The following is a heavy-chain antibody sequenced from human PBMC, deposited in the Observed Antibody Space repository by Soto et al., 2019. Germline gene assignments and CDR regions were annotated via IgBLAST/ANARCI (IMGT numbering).Heavy chain of an antibody. CDR1: GDSVSSNSAT. J-gene: IGHJ4*02. CDR2: TYYRSKWYN. Sequence: SPTLSLTCVISGDSVSSNSATWNWIRQSPSRGLEWLGRTYYRSKWYNDYAVSVRSRITINPDTSKNQFSLQLDSVTPDDTAVYYCARVGAAAGPFAYWGQGTLVTVSS. CDR3: ARVGAAAGPFAY. V-gene: IGHV6-1*01. D-gene: IGHD6-13*01.